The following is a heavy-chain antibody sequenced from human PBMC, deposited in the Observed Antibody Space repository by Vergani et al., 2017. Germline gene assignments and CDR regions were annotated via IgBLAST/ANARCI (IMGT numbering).Heavy chain of an antibody. Sequence: EVQLVESGGGLVQPGGSLKLSCAASGFTFSGSAMHWVRRASGKGLEWVGRIRSKANSYATAYAASVKGRFTISRDDSKNTAYRQMNSLKTEDTAVYYCTRLRLGASDYWGQGTLVTVSS. CDR3: TRLRLGASDY. V-gene: IGHV3-73*02. CDR2: IRSKANSYAT. D-gene: IGHD3-16*01. J-gene: IGHJ4*02. CDR1: GFTFSGSA.